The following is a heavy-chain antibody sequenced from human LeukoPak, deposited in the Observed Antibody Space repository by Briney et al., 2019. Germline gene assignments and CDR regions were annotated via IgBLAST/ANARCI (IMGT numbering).Heavy chain of an antibody. D-gene: IGHD4-11*01. V-gene: IGHV3-30*18. J-gene: IGHJ4*02. CDR3: AKDPSGDYSIPNFDY. CDR1: GFTFSSYG. CDR2: ISYDGSNK. Sequence: PGRSLRLSCAASGFTFSSYGTHWVRQAPGKGLEWVAVISYDGSNKYYADSVKGRFTISRDNSKNTLYLQMNSLRAEDTAVYYCAKDPSGDYSIPNFDYWGQGTLVTVSS.